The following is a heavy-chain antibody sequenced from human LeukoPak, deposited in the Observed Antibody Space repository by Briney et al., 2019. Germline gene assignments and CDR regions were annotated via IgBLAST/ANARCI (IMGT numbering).Heavy chain of an antibody. CDR1: GFTLSHYE. CDR2: THTSDTTI. Sequence: SLRLSCTASGFTLSHYEVNWVRQAPGKGLEWLSYTHTSDTTIFYADSIKGRFTVSRDNANNLVYLQMNTLRADDTALYYCAREMPNCGGDCHDLWGQGTLVTVSS. CDR3: AREMPNCGGDCHDL. D-gene: IGHD2-21*02. V-gene: IGHV3-48*03. J-gene: IGHJ4*02.